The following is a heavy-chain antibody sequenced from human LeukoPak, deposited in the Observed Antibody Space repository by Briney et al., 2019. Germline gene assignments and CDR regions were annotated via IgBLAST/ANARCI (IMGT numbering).Heavy chain of an antibody. D-gene: IGHD3-22*01. CDR1: GYTFNSYG. Sequence: ASVTVSRKASGYTFNSYGISWVRQAPGQGLEWMGWISPYRGDTEYAQKIQGRVTMTTDTSTSTAYMELRSLRSDDTAVYYCARQVLIVGGRYGMDVWGQAAKVTLSS. V-gene: IGHV1-18*01. CDR2: ISPYRGDT. CDR3: ARQVLIVGGRYGMDV. J-gene: IGHJ6*02.